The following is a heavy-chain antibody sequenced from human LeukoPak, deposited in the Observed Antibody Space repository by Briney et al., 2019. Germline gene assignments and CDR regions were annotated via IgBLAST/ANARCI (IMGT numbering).Heavy chain of an antibody. V-gene: IGHV1-69*13. Sequence: SVKVSCKASGGTFINYAISWVRQAPGQGLEWMGGIIPVFGTANYAQKFQGRVTITADESTSTAYMELRSLRSEDTAVYYCARDRGTGHYYYYMDVWGKGTTATVSS. J-gene: IGHJ6*03. CDR1: GGTFINYA. CDR3: ARDRGTGHYYYYMDV. D-gene: IGHD3-16*01. CDR2: IIPVFGTA.